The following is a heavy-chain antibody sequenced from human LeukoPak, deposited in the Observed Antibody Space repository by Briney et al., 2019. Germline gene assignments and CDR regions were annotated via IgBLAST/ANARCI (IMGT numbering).Heavy chain of an antibody. CDR2: INPNSGGT. V-gene: IGHV1-2*06. J-gene: IGHJ5*02. CDR3: ASDRGYCSSTSCYGYWFDP. D-gene: IGHD2-2*03. Sequence: GESLKISCKASGYTFTGYYMHWVRQAPGQGLEWMGRINPNSGGTNYAQKFQGRVTMTRDTSISTAYMELSGLRSDDTAVYYCASDRGYCSSTSCYGYWFDPWGQGTLVTVSS. CDR1: GYTFTGYY.